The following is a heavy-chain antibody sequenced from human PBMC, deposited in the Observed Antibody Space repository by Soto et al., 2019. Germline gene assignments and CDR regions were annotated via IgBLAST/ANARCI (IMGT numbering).Heavy chain of an antibody. CDR3: ANLNYYDSSGYYYPFDY. V-gene: IGHV3-23*01. J-gene: IGHJ4*02. CDR2: ISGSGGST. Sequence: ETLSLTCTVSGGSITSSSYYWGWIRQPPGKGLEWVSAISGSGGSTYYGDSVKGRFTISRDNSKNTLYLQMNSLRAEDTAVYYCANLNYYDSSGYYYPFDYWGQGTLVTVSS. D-gene: IGHD3-22*01. CDR1: GGSITSSSYY.